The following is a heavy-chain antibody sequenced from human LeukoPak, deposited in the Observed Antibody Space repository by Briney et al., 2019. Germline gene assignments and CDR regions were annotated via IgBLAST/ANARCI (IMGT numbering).Heavy chain of an antibody. J-gene: IGHJ3*02. CDR3: ARVLGDYCSGGSCYSDAFGI. CDR1: GGSISSSNW. V-gene: IGHV4-4*02. CDR2: IYHSGST. Sequence: PSGTLSLTCAVSGGSISSSNWWSWVRQPPGKGLEWIGEIYHSGSTNYNPSLKSRVTISVDKSKNQFSLKLSSVTAADTAVYYCARVLGDYCSGGSCYSDAFGIWGQGTMVTVSS. D-gene: IGHD2-15*01.